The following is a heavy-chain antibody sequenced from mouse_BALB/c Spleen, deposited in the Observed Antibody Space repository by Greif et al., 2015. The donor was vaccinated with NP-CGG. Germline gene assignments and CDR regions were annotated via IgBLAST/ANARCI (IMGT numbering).Heavy chain of an antibody. CDR3: NAGPNAQIYYGYDNYFDY. D-gene: IGHD2-2*01. CDR1: GFNIKDYY. V-gene: IGHV14-4*02. J-gene: IGHJ2*01. Sequence: VQLQQSGAELVRSGASVKLSCTASGFNIKDYYMHWVKQRPEQGLEWIGWIDPENGDTEYAPKFQGKATMTPDTSSNTAYLQLSSLTSEDTAVYYCNAGPNAQIYYGYDNYFDYWGQGTTLTVSS. CDR2: IDPENGDT.